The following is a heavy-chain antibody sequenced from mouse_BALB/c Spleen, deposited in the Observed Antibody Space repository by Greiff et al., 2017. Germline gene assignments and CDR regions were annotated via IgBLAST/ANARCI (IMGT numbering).Heavy chain of an antibody. J-gene: IGHJ4*01. CDR3: ARGKYGNYLYAMDE. CDR1: GYAFSSYW. D-gene: IGHD2-10*02. V-gene: IGHV1-80*01. CDR2: IYPGNGDT. Sequence: QVQLQQSGAELVRPGSSVKISCTASGYAFSSYWMNWVKQRPGQGLEWIGQIYPGNGDTNYNGKFKGKATLTADKSSSTAYMQLSSLTSEDSAVYFWARGKYGNYLYAMDEWGQGTAVTVSA.